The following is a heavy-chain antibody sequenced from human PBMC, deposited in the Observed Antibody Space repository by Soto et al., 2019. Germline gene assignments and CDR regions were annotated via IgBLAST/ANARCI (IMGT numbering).Heavy chain of an antibody. CDR2: LGGIGA. V-gene: IGHV3-23*01. CDR3: ARDLTTHDY. Sequence: LRLSCVGSGFTFSSHAMTWVRQAPGKGLEWVSTLGGIGAFYADSVKGRFTISRDNSKNTVNLQMNSLRAEDTAIYYCARDLTTHDYWGQGTVVTVSS. CDR1: GFTFSSHA. J-gene: IGHJ4*02.